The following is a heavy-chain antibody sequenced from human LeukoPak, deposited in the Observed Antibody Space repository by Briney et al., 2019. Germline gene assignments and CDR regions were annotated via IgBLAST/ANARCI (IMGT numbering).Heavy chain of an antibody. D-gene: IGHD4-23*01. CDR1: GGSISSYY. V-gene: IGHV4-59*01. CDR2: IYYSGST. CDR3: ARDSHPDYGGTISLDAFDI. J-gene: IGHJ3*02. Sequence: SETLSLTCTVPGGSISSYYWSWIRQPPGKGLEWIGYIYYSGSTNYNPSLKSRVTISVDTSKNQFSLKLSSVTAADTAVYYCARDSHPDYGGTISLDAFDIWGQGTMVTVSS.